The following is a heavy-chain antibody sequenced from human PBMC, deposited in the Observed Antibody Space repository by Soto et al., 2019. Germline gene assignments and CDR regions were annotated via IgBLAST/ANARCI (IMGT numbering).Heavy chain of an antibody. J-gene: IGHJ1*01. CDR1: GFDSSYYW. CDR2: IDPDGTTT. D-gene: IGHD1-1*01. Sequence: PGGSLRLSCALSGFDSSYYWIQWFRQSPGKGLEWVSRIDPDGTTTNYADSVKGRFSVSRDNAKKTIYLQMNSLTADDTALYYCARGPRPSSAGTGAYWGQGXLVTVSS. V-gene: IGHV3-74*01. CDR3: ARGPRPSSAGTGAY.